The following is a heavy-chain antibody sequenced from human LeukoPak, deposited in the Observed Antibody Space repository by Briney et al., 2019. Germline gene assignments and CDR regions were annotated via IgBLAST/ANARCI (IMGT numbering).Heavy chain of an antibody. J-gene: IGHJ1*01. Sequence: GASVKVSSKASGYTFVGYYLHWVRQAPGQGLEWMAWIDLYTGNTQYAQKFQGRITATRDTPLHTTYMELSWMTSDDTALYYCAREYSASEHWGQGTLVTVSS. CDR2: IDLYTGNT. CDR3: AREYSASEH. CDR1: GYTFVGYY. V-gene: IGHV1-2*02. D-gene: IGHD5-12*01.